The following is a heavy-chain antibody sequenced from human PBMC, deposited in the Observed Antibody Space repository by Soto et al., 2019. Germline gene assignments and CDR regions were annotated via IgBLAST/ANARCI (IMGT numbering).Heavy chain of an antibody. Sequence: GASVKLSCTDSGYTLTRYNIHWVRQAPGQGLEWMGGINPGCGTANYAQKFQGRVTITADESTSTAYMELSSLRSEDTAVYYCARDRGPSSGYYPYWFDPWGQGTLVTVSS. CDR3: ARDRGPSSGYYPYWFDP. CDR1: GYTLTRYN. J-gene: IGHJ5*02. D-gene: IGHD3-22*01. V-gene: IGHV1-69*13. CDR2: INPGCGTA.